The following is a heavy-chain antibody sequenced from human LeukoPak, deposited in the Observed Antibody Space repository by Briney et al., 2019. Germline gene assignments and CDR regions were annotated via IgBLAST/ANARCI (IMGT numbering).Heavy chain of an antibody. CDR2: ISGSSGLT. J-gene: IGHJ4*02. CDR1: GFTFSSYS. V-gene: IGHV3-23*01. D-gene: IGHD4-17*01. Sequence: GGSLRLSCAASGFTFSSYSMNWVRQAPGRGLEWVSAISGSSGLTYYADSVKGRFTISRDNSKNTLFLQMNSLRAEDTAVYYCARRGESASYGDYRFDYWGQGTLVTVSS. CDR3: ARRGESASYGDYRFDY.